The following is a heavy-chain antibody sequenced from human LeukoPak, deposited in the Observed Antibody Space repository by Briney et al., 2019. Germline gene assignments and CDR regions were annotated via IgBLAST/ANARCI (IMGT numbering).Heavy chain of an antibody. CDR2: INWNGGKI. D-gene: IGHD6-19*01. V-gene: IGHV3-9*01. CDR3: AKDITRYSGWCEN. CDR1: GFTFDDYA. Sequence: GGSLRLSCAASGFTFDDYAMHWIRQAPGKGLEWVSGINWNGGKIGYADSVKGRFTISRDSAKSSLYLQMNSLRAEDTALYYCAKDITRYSGWCENWGQGTLVTVSS. J-gene: IGHJ4*02.